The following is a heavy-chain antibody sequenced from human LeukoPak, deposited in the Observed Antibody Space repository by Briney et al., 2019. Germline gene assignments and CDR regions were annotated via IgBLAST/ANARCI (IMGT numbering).Heavy chain of an antibody. D-gene: IGHD3-10*01. CDR3: ARSRGMSMNDKNLLY. CDR2: IKGSDNYI. J-gene: IGHJ4*02. CDR1: GFTFSAYT. Sequence: PGGSLRLSRAASGFTFSAYTLNWVRQAPGKGLEWVSSIKGSDNYIYNADSVAGRFTVSTDDAQNSIYLQMNSLRVEDTAIYYCARSRGMSMNDKNLLYWGQGSLVTVSS. V-gene: IGHV3-21*06.